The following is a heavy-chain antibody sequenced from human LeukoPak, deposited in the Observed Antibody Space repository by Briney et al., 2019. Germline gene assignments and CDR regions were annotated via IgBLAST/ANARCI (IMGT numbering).Heavy chain of an antibody. CDR2: ISRSSTTI. CDR3: ARVRAHYYENSGYLAISGAFDI. Sequence: GGSLRLSCAAAGFTFDDFAVHWVRQTPGNGLEWVSDISRSSTTIGYADSVKGRFNISRDNARNSLYLQMNSLRAEDTAVYYCARVRAHYYENSGYLAISGAFDIWGQGTMVTVSS. CDR1: GFTFDDFA. V-gene: IGHV3-48*04. D-gene: IGHD3-22*01. J-gene: IGHJ3*02.